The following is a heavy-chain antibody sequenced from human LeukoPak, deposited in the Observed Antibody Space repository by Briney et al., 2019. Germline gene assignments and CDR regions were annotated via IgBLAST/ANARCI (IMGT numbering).Heavy chain of an antibody. CDR2: IYSGGST. D-gene: IGHD3-3*01. V-gene: IGHV3-53*04. J-gene: IGHJ6*02. Sequence: PGGSLRLSCAASGFTVSSDYMTWVRQAPAKGLEWVSVIYSGGSTYYADSVKGRFTISRHNSKNTLYLQMNSLRAEDTAVYYCARGDGVYYYYYGMDVWGQGTTVTVSS. CDR3: ARGDGVYYYYYGMDV. CDR1: GFTVSSDY.